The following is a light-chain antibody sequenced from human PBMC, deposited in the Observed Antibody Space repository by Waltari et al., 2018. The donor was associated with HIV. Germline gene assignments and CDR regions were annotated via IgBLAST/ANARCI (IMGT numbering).Light chain of an antibody. V-gene: IGLV3-19*01. CDR1: ILRLYY. Sequence: SSELTQDPFVSVAPGQTARITCQGDILRLYYGRWYQQRPGPAPRLYSYGSNNQPSGIPDRFSGSTSGNTMSLTISATQAEDEGDFFCSSRDTTGKFWVFGSGTKLTV. CDR2: GSN. CDR3: SSRDTTGKFWV. J-gene: IGLJ3*02.